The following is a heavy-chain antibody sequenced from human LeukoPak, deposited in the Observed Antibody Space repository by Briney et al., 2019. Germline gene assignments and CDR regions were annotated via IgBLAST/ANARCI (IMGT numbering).Heavy chain of an antibody. V-gene: IGHV3-7*03. CDR1: GFHFATYW. CDR3: ARDLPDVLTGYSDLTFDI. D-gene: IGHD3-9*01. J-gene: IGHJ3*02. CDR2: IKQDGSDK. Sequence: GGSLRLSCAVSGFHFATYWMTWVRQAPGKGLEWVANIKQDGSDKNYVDSVKGRFTISRDNAKKLLYLQMNSLRAEDTAVYYCARDLPDVLTGYSDLTFDIWGQGTMVTVSS.